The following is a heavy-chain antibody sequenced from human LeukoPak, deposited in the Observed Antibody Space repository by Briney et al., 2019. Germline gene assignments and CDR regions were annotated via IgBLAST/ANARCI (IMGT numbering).Heavy chain of an antibody. Sequence: GGSLRLSCAASGFTFSSYGMHWVRQAPGKGLEWVAFIRYDGSNKYYADSVKGRFTISRDNSKNTLYLQMNSLRAEDTAVYYCAKFSRYSKTGIAVAGTGWDFDYWGQGTLVTVSS. D-gene: IGHD6-19*01. CDR1: GFTFSSYG. CDR3: AKFSRYSKTGIAVAGTGWDFDY. CDR2: IRYDGSNK. J-gene: IGHJ4*02. V-gene: IGHV3-30*02.